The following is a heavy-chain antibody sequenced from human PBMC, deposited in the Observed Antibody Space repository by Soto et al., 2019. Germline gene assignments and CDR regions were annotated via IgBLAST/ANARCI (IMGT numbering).Heavy chain of an antibody. V-gene: IGHV1-8*01. J-gene: IGHJ3*01. CDR1: GNTLTSYD. CDR2: VNTNSGNT. Sequence: ASVKVSCKASGNTLTSYDINWVRQAAGQGLEWMGWVNTNSGNTGYAQKFQGRVTMTRKTSITTAYMELSSLRSEDTAVYYCARGSCASTSCYFAFDVWGQGTMVTVSS. CDR3: ARGSCASTSCYFAFDV. D-gene: IGHD2-2*01.